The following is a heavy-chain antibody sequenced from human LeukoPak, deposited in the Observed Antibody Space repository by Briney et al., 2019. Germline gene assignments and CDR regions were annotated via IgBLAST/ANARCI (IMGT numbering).Heavy chain of an antibody. CDR2: IRKDSSES. CDR1: GFTFSAYW. Sequence: GGSLRLSCAASGFTFSAYWMTWVRQPPGKGLEWVANIRKDSSESYYVDSVKGRFTISRDNAKNTVYLQMSSLRAEDTAVYYCAREGVFCVRNCISNSGARFDPWGQGTLVTVSS. J-gene: IGHJ5*02. D-gene: IGHD2-2*01. V-gene: IGHV3-7*01. CDR3: AREGVFCVRNCISNSGARFDP.